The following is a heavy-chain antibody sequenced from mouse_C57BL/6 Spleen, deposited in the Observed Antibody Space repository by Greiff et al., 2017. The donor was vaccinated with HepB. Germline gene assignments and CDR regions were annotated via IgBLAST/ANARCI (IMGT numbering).Heavy chain of an antibody. CDR3: ARDSSGLFDY. D-gene: IGHD3-2*02. CDR1: GYAFSSYW. CDR2: IYPGDGDT. V-gene: IGHV1-80*01. Sequence: QVQLKQSGAELVKPGASVKISCKASGYAFSSYWMNWVKQRPGKGLEWIGQIYPGDGDTNYNGKFKGKATLTSDKSSSTAYMQLSSLTSEDSAVYFCARDSSGLFDYWGQGTTLTVSS. J-gene: IGHJ2*01.